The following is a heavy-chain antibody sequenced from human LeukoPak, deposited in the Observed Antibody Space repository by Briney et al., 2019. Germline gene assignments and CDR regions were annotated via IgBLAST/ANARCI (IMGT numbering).Heavy chain of an antibody. CDR3: VRDLGGRSGH. Sequence: GGSLRLSCAASGFTFSSNWMHWVRQAPGKGLVWVSRNNEDGSTTNYADSVKGRSTIFRDNAKNTLYLQMNSLRAEDTAVYYCVRDLGGRSGHWGQGTLVTVSS. CDR2: NNEDGSTT. D-gene: IGHD1-26*01. V-gene: IGHV3-74*01. J-gene: IGHJ4*02. CDR1: GFTFSSNW.